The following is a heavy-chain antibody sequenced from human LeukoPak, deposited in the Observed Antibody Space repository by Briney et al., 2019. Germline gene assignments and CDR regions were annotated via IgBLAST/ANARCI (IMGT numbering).Heavy chain of an antibody. Sequence: PSETLSLTCTVSGGSISSYYWSWIRQPPGKGLEWIGYIYYSGSTNYNPSLKSRVTVSVDTSKNQFSLKLSSVTAADTAVYYCARVRSEVVPAAMLVWFDPWGQGTLVTVSS. J-gene: IGHJ5*02. CDR1: GGSISSYY. CDR2: IYYSGST. CDR3: ARVRSEVVPAAMLVWFDP. D-gene: IGHD2-2*01. V-gene: IGHV4-59*01.